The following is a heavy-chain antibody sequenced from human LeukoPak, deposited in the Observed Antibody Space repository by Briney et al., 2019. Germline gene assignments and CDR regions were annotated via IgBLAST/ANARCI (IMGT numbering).Heavy chain of an antibody. CDR1: GFTFNNYN. Sequence: GGSLRLSCAASGFTFNNYNMNWVRQAPGKGLEWVSSISSSSTYADSVKGRFTISRDSAKNSLYLQMNSLRVEDTAVYYCARDYGYEIDYWGQGTLVTVSS. CDR3: ARDYGYEIDY. J-gene: IGHJ4*02. V-gene: IGHV3-69-1*01. CDR2: ISSSST. D-gene: IGHD5-24*01.